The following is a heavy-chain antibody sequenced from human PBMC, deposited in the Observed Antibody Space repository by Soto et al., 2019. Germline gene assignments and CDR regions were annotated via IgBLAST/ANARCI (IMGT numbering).Heavy chain of an antibody. Sequence: QITLKESGPTLVKPTQTLTLTCTFSGFSLSTSGVGVGWIRQPPGKALEWLALIYWDDDIYYSPSLKSRLTITKDTSKMQVVLTMTNMDTVDTATYYSAHSFRRADCRGGSCYQFDYWGQGIPVTVSS. V-gene: IGHV2-5*02. D-gene: IGHD2-15*01. CDR1: GFSLSTSGVG. J-gene: IGHJ4*02. CDR3: AHSFRRADCRGGSCYQFDY. CDR2: IYWDDDI.